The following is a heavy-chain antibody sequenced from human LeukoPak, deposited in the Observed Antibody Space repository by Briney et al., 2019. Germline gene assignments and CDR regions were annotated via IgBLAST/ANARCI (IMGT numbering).Heavy chain of an antibody. CDR3: AKEQWLGKMNYFDY. D-gene: IGHD6-19*01. CDR1: GFTFSYA. V-gene: IGHV3-23*01. J-gene: IGHJ4*02. Sequence: GSLRLSCAASGFTFSYAMSWVRQAPGKGLEWVSSISGYGGGGSTDYADSVKGRFTISRDSSKNTLYLQMNSLRAEDTAVYYCAKEQWLGKMNYFDYWGQGTLVTVSS. CDR2: ISGYGGGGST.